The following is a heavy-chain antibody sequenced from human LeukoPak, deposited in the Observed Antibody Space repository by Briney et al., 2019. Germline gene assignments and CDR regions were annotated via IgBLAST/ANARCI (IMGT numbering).Heavy chain of an antibody. CDR3: AKDRSPSLDY. CDR2: IRYDGSNK. V-gene: IGHV3-30*02. CDR1: GFTFSSYG. J-gene: IGHJ4*02. Sequence: GGSLRLSCAASGFTFSSYGMHWVRQAPGKGLEWVAFIRYDGSNKYYAVSVKGRFTISRDNSKNTLYLQMNSLRAEDTAVYYCAKDRSPSLDYWGQGTLVTVSS.